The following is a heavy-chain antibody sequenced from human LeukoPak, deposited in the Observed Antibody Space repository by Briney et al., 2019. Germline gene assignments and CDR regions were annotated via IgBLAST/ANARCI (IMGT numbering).Heavy chain of an antibody. V-gene: IGHV3-30-3*01. CDR1: GFTFSSYA. CDR3: TRRYYFDSSGYYQGDY. J-gene: IGHJ4*02. Sequence: PGGSLRLSCAASGFTFSSYAMHWVRQAPGKGLEWVAVISYDGSNKHYADSVKGRFTLSRDNSKNTLYLQMNSLRPEDTAVYYCTRRYYFDSSGYYQGDYWGQGTLVTVSS. D-gene: IGHD3-22*01. CDR2: ISYDGSNK.